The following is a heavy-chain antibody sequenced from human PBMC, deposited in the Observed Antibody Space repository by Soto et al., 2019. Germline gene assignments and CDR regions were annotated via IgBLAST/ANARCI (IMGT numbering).Heavy chain of an antibody. CDR2: ISYDGSNK. V-gene: IGHV3-30-3*01. CDR1: GFTFSSYA. D-gene: IGHD6-13*01. Sequence: PGGSLRLSCAASGFTFSSYAMHWVRQAPGKGLEWVAVISYDGSNKYYADSVKGRFTISRDNSKNTLYLQMNSLRAEDTAVYYCARQRLAAAGSLDYWGQGTLVTVSS. J-gene: IGHJ4*02. CDR3: ARQRLAAAGSLDY.